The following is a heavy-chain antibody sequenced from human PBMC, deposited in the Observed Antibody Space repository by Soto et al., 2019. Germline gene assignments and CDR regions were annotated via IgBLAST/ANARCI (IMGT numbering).Heavy chain of an antibody. V-gene: IGHV4-38-2*01. CDR2: IYHSGST. Sequence: SETLSLTCAVSGYSISSGYYWGWIRQPPGKGLEWIGSIYHSGSTYYNPSLKSRVTISVDTSKNQFSLKLSSVTAADTAVYYCARKYYYDSSGFDYWGQGTLGTVSS. CDR1: GYSISSGYY. D-gene: IGHD3-22*01. CDR3: ARKYYYDSSGFDY. J-gene: IGHJ4*02.